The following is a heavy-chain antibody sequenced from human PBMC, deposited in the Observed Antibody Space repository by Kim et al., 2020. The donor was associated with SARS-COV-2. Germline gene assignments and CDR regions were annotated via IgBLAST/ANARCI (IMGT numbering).Heavy chain of an antibody. Sequence: GGSLRLSCAASGFTFSSYSLNWVRQAPGRGPEWVSIISLDSVYIYYADSVRARFTISRDNSKNTLYLQINSLRAEDTAVYYCAKSAHMTYTLCVDFWGQGALVTVSS. CDR1: GFTFSSYS. J-gene: IGHJ4*02. CDR2: ISLDSVYI. V-gene: IGHV3-23*01. D-gene: IGHD2-2*02. CDR3: AKSAHMTYTLCVDF.